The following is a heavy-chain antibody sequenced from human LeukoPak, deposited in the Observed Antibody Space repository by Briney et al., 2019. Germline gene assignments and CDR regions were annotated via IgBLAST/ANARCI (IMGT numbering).Heavy chain of an antibody. CDR1: GGLVSNNY. V-gene: IGHV4-59*02. J-gene: IGHJ6*03. CDR2: MYYTGST. D-gene: IGHD2-8*01. Sequence: KPSETLSLTCTVSGGLVSNNYWSWIRQSPGKRLEWIGCMYYTGSTNYNPSLESRVTISVDTSKKQLSLKLTSVTAADTAVYYCAREVMVYTIPLNYYYLDVWGRGTTVTVSS. CDR3: AREVMVYTIPLNYYYLDV.